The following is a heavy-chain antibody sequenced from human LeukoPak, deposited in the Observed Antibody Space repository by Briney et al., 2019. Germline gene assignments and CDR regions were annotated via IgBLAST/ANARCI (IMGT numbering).Heavy chain of an antibody. CDR1: GFTFSDYY. J-gene: IGHJ4*02. CDR3: ARDGEWLRPMDY. D-gene: IGHD5-12*01. V-gene: IGHV3-11*04. Sequence: GGSLRLSCAASGFTFSDYYMSWIRQAPGKGLEWVSYLSGSSDTIYYADSVKGRFTISRDNAKNSLYLQMNSPRAEDTAVCYCARDGEWLRPMDYWGQGTLVTVSS. CDR2: LSGSSDTI.